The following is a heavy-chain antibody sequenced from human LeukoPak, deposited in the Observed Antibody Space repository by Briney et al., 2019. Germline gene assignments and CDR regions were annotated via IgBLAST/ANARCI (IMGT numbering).Heavy chain of an antibody. J-gene: IGHJ5*02. CDR1: GGSISSSSNY. CDR3: ARHVKSVALIVVAMFDP. D-gene: IGHD3-22*01. Sequence: PSETLSLTCIVSGGSISSSSNYWGWIRQPPGKGLEWIGTIYYSGYTYYNPSLKSRVTISVDTSKNQFSLNLSSVTAADTAVYYCARHVKSVALIVVAMFDPWGQGTLVTVSS. V-gene: IGHV4-39*01. CDR2: IYYSGYT.